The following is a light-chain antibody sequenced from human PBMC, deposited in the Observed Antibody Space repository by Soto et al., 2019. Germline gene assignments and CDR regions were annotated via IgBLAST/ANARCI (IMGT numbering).Light chain of an antibody. Sequence: EIVLTQSPGTLSLSPGERATLSCRASQSVPSTYLAWYQQRPGQAPRLLIYGVSIRAAGIPARFSASGSGTDFTLTISDVQPEDFALYYCHQRQSWPRTFGQGTKV. V-gene: IGKV3-11*01. J-gene: IGKJ1*01. CDR3: HQRQSWPRT. CDR1: QSVPSTY. CDR2: GVS.